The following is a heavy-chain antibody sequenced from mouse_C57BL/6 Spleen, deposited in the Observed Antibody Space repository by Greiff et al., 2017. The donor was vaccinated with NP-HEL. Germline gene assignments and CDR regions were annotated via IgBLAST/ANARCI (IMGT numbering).Heavy chain of an antibody. J-gene: IGHJ3*01. V-gene: IGHV3-6*01. CDR1: GYSITSGYY. CDR3: ARNAMGSWFAY. CDR2: IRYDGSN. Sequence: EVQLQRSGPGLVKPSPSLSLTCSVTGYSITSGYYWNWIRQFPGNKLEWMGYIRYDGSNNYNPTLKNRTSFTRATSTHQSFLKLNSLTTEDTASYYCARNAMGSWFAYWGQGTLVTVSA. D-gene: IGHD1-1*02.